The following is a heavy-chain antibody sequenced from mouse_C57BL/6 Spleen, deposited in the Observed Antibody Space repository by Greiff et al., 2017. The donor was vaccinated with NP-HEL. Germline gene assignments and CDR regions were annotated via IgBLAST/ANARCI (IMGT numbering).Heavy chain of an antibody. D-gene: IGHD2-1*01. CDR1: GYTFTSYW. J-gene: IGHJ4*01. V-gene: IGHV1-7*01. CDR3: ARGGGNYVDAMDY. CDR2: INPSSGTT. Sequence: VQLQQSGAELAKPGASVKLSCKASGYTFTSYWMHWVKQRPGQGLEWIGYINPSSGTTKYNQKFKDQATLTADKSYNTAYMQMSSLRYEDSAVYYCARGGGNYVDAMDYWGQGTSVTVSS.